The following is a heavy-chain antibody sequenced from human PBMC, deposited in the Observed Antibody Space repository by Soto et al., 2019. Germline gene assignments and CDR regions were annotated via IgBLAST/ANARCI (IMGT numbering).Heavy chain of an antibody. CDR3: ARDRAWSSFDY. CDR1: GFTFSTSW. D-gene: IGHD6-19*01. Sequence: GGSLRLSCTASGFTFSTSWMNWVRQAPGKGLEWVASTNPDGSKKYHVDSVEGRFTISRDNAKNSLFLQMDSLRVEDTALYYCARDRAWSSFDYWGQGTQVTGSS. J-gene: IGHJ4*02. V-gene: IGHV3-7*01. CDR2: TNPDGSKK.